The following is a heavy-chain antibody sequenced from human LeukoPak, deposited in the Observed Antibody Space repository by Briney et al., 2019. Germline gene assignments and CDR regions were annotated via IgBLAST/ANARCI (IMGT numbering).Heavy chain of an antibody. CDR3: ARGGIAARCSS. V-gene: IGHV4-34*01. CDR1: GGSFTGYY. D-gene: IGHD2-15*01. J-gene: IGHJ5*02. Sequence: SKTLFLNCAVSGGSFTGYYWTWIRQPPGKGLEWIGEMNQSGGNNYNASFERRVNMTVDTSKNNFPRRQSSVTAADAAVFYCARGGIAARCSSWGQGTLVTVSS. CDR2: MNQSGGN.